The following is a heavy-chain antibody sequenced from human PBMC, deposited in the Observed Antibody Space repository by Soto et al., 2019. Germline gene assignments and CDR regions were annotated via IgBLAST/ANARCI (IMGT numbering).Heavy chain of an antibody. CDR3: ARDIVADLLDY. Sequence: ASVKVSCKASGYTFTSYAMHWLRQAPGQRLEWMGWINVGNGNTKYSQKFQGRVTITRDTSASTAYMELSSLRSEDTAVYYCARDIVADLLDYWGQGTLVTVSS. J-gene: IGHJ4*02. D-gene: IGHD5-12*01. V-gene: IGHV1-3*01. CDR1: GYTFTSYA. CDR2: INVGNGNT.